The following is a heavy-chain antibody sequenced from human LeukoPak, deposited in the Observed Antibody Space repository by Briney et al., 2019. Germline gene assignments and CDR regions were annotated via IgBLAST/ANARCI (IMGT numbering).Heavy chain of an antibody. CDR2: ISGRGGST. CDR3: AKRGGSLYYFDY. Sequence: HSGGCLRPSCAAAGFIVSIEAVSSVRQAPGKGRGWVSAISGRGGSTYYADSVKGRFTISRDNSKNTLYLQMNSLRAEDTAVYYCAKRGGSLYYFDYWGQGTLVTVSS. CDR1: GFIVSIEA. V-gene: IGHV3-23*01. D-gene: IGHD3-10*01. J-gene: IGHJ4*02.